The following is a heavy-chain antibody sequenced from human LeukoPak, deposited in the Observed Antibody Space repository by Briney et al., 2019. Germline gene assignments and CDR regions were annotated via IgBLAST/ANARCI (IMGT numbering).Heavy chain of an antibody. CDR3: ARSQLGESRTAFDI. Sequence: GGSLRLSCAASGFTFSSYSMNWVRQAPGKGLEWVSSISSSSSYIYYADSVKGRFTISRDNAKNSLYLQMNSLRAEDTAVYYCARSQLGESRTAFDIWGQGTMVTVSS. V-gene: IGHV3-21*01. CDR2: ISSSSSYI. CDR1: GFTFSSYS. D-gene: IGHD7-27*01. J-gene: IGHJ3*02.